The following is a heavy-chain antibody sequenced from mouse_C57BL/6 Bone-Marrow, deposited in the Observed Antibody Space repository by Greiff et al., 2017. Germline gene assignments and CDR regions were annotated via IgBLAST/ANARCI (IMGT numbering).Heavy chain of an antibody. CDR3: AKDSSNSRYFAY. CDR1: GYTFTSYG. CDR2: IYPRSGNT. J-gene: IGHJ3*01. D-gene: IGHD1-1*01. Sequence: VKLVESGAELARPGASVKLSCKASGYTFTSYGISWVKQRPGQGLEWIGEIYPRSGNTYYNEKFKGKATLTADKSTRTAYMQLRSLTSEDSAVYFCAKDSSNSRYFAYWGQGTLVTVSA. V-gene: IGHV1-81*01.